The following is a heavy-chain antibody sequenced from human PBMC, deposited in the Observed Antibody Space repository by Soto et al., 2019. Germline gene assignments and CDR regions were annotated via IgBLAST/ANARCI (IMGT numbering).Heavy chain of an antibody. CDR1: GFTFSTYG. J-gene: IGHJ6*02. V-gene: IGHV3-30*18. CDR3: AKDLQAYGDYDYYFYGMDG. CDR2: ISYDGTNK. Sequence: QVQLVESGGGEVQPGRSLTISCAASGFTFSTYGMHWVRQTPGKGLEWVAVISYDGTNKFYSDSVKGRFTISRDNFKNPLTLQMNSLRADDTAVYSCAKDLQAYGDYDYYFYGMDGWGLGTSVTVSS. D-gene: IGHD4-17*01.